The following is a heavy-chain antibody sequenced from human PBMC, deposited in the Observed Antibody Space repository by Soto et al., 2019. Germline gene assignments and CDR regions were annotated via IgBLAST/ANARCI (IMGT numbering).Heavy chain of an antibody. Sequence: QVQLQESGPGLVKPSETLSLTCTVSGGSISSYYWTWIRQPPAKGLEWIGVMYNSGSTHYNPSLKRRVTISLDTSNNQFALNLRSVTAADTAVYYCASMGYHYGSGSYPLDYWGQGTLVTVSS. CDR3: ASMGYHYGSGSYPLDY. V-gene: IGHV4-59*08. CDR1: GGSISSYY. D-gene: IGHD3-10*01. CDR2: MYNSGST. J-gene: IGHJ4*02.